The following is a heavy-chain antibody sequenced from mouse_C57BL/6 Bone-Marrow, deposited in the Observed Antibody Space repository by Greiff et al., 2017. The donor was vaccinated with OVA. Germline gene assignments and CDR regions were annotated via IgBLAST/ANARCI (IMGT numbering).Heavy chain of an antibody. CDR2: IRSKSNNYAT. Sequence: EVMLVESGEGLVQPKGSLKLSCAASGFSFNTYAMNWVRQAPGKGLEWVARIRSKSNNYATYYADSVKDRFTISRDDSESMLYLQMNNLKTEDTAMYYCVSPYYSNRAWFAYWGQGTLVTVSA. J-gene: IGHJ3*01. V-gene: IGHV10-1*01. CDR3: VSPYYSNRAWFAY. CDR1: GFSFNTYA. D-gene: IGHD2-5*01.